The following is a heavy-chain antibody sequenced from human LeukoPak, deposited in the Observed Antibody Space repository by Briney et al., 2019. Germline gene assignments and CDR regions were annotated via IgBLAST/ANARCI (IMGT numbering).Heavy chain of an antibody. CDR3: VKDPYSSSSGGPYAMDV. Sequence: GGSLRLSCAASGFTFSSYAMSWVRQAPGKGLEWVSAISSSGGWTYYADSVKGRFTISRDNSKNTLYLQMDSLRAEDTAVYYCVKDPYSSSSGGPYAMDVWGQGTTVTVSS. CDR2: ISSSGGWT. V-gene: IGHV3-23*01. D-gene: IGHD6-6*01. CDR1: GFTFSSYA. J-gene: IGHJ6*02.